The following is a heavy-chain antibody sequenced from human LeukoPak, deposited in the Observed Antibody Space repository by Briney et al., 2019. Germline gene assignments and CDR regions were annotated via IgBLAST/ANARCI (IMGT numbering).Heavy chain of an antibody. CDR1: GFTFSSYW. CDR2: ISYDGSNK. V-gene: IGHV3-30*18. J-gene: IGHJ4*02. D-gene: IGHD3-16*01. CDR3: AKTSTLGLYYFDY. Sequence: PGGSLRLSCAASGFTFSSYWMHWVRQAPGKGLEWVAVISYDGSNKYYADSVKGRFTISRDNSKNTLYLQMNSLRAEDTAVYYCAKTSTLGLYYFDYWGQGTLVTVSS.